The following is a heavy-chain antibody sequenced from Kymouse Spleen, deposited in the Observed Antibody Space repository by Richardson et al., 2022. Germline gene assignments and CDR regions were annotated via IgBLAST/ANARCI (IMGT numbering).Heavy chain of an antibody. J-gene: IGHJ5*02. CDR3: ARGIFGDNWFDP. CDR2: INSDGSST. V-gene: IGHV3-74*01. D-gene: IGHD3-3*01. Sequence: EVQLVESGGGLVQPGGSLRLSCAASGFTFSSYWMHWVRQAPGKGLVWVSRINSDGSSTSYADSVKGRFTISRDNAKNTLYLQMNSLRAEDTAVYYCARGIFGDNWFDPWGQGTLVTVSS. CDR1: GFTFSSYW.